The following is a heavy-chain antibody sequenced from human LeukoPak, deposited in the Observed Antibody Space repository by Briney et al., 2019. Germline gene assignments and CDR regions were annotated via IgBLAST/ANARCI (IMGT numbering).Heavy chain of an antibody. Sequence: GGSVRLSCAASGFRFSSYVIDWVRQAPGKGLEWVSCMSSSSSYIYYADSVKGRFTISRDNAKNSLYLQMNSLRDEDTAVYYCAREKGPSEGMDVWGQGTTVTVSS. CDR1: GFRFSSYV. CDR3: AREKGPSEGMDV. J-gene: IGHJ6*02. CDR2: MSSSSSYI. D-gene: IGHD6-19*01. V-gene: IGHV3-21*01.